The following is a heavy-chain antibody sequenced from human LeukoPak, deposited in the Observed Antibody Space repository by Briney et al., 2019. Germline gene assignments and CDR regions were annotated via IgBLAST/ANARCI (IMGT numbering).Heavy chain of an antibody. Sequence: ASVKVSCKTSGYTFTSYGISWVRQAPGQGLEWMGWISGDNGNTKYAQKLQGRVTMTTDTSTGTAYMGLRSLRSDDTAVYYCARTVTGSTLPPKYWGQGTLVTVSS. J-gene: IGHJ4*02. CDR1: GYTFTSYG. V-gene: IGHV1-18*01. D-gene: IGHD1-7*01. CDR3: ARTVTGSTLPPKY. CDR2: ISGDNGNT.